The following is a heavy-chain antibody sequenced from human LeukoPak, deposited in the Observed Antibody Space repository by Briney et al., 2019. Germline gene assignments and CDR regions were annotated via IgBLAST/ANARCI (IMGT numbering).Heavy chain of an antibody. D-gene: IGHD3-10*01. Sequence: GGSLGLSCAASGFTFSSYAMSWVRQAPGKGLEWVSAISGSGGSTYYADSVKGRFTISRDNSKNTLYLQMNSLRAEDTAVYYCAKDHRLWFGESYAFDIWGQGTMVTVSS. CDR2: ISGSGGST. J-gene: IGHJ3*02. CDR3: AKDHRLWFGESYAFDI. V-gene: IGHV3-23*01. CDR1: GFTFSSYA.